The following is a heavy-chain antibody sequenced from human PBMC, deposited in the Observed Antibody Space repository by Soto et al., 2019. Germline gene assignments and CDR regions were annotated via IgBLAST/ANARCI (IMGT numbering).Heavy chain of an antibody. CDR1: GGTFSSYA. J-gene: IGHJ5*02. Sequence: QVQLVQSGAEVKKPGSSVKVSCKASGGTFSSYAISWVRQAPGQGLEWMGGIIPIFGTANYAQKFQGRVKSTADASTSTAYMELSSLRSEDTAVYYCASADYYGSGSYWSYNWFDPWGQGTLVTVSS. CDR2: IIPIFGTA. D-gene: IGHD3-10*01. CDR3: ASADYYGSGSYWSYNWFDP. V-gene: IGHV1-69*01.